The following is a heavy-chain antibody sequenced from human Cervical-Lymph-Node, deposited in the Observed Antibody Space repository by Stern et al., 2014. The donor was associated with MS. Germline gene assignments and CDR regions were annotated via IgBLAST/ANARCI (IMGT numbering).Heavy chain of an antibody. Sequence: QLVQSGGGVVQPGRSLTLSCAASGFSLSNSGMHWVRQAPGQGLEWVAGMLLVGGNKKYGESVKGRISITRDMENNKMLLQMNSLRPEDTAVYYCMGVGDAMHVWGQGTTVIVSS. CDR1: GFSLSNSG. V-gene: IGHV3-30*03. CDR2: MLLVGGNK. J-gene: IGHJ6*02. CDR3: MGVGDAMHV.